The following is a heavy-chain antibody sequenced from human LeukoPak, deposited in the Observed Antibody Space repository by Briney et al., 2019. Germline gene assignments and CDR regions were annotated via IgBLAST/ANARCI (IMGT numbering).Heavy chain of an antibody. CDR1: GYTFSSYT. CDR2: ISGSGGST. Sequence: GGSLRLSCAASGYTFSSYTMSWVRPAPGKGLEWVSAISGSGGSTYYADSVKGRFTISTDNSKNTQYLQMNSLRAEDTAVYYCAKTQVVVAATLDYWGQGTLVTVSS. J-gene: IGHJ4*02. D-gene: IGHD2-15*01. CDR3: AKTQVVVAATLDY. V-gene: IGHV3-23*01.